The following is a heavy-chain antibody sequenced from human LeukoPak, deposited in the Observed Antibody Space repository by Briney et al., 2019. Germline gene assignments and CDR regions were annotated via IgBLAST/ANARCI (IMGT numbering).Heavy chain of an antibody. V-gene: IGHV1-46*01. J-gene: IGHJ4*02. Sequence: GASVKVSCKASGYTFTNYYMQWVRQAPGQGLEWVGMIDPSGGSTSYAQDLQGRVTMTRDTSTSTVYMELSSLRSEDTAVYYCARVASDSSGWYHFDYWGQGTLVTVSS. CDR1: GYTFTNYY. D-gene: IGHD6-19*01. CDR2: IDPSGGST. CDR3: ARVASDSSGWYHFDY.